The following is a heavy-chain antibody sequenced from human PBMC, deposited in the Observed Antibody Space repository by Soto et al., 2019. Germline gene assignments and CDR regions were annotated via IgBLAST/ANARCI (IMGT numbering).Heavy chain of an antibody. CDR3: IYRRESWDCHGLDV. CDR2: IYWNDDR. Sequence: KXGPKLVSPTQALTLTCTFAGFSLTTGGVGVGWVRQPPGRSLEWLAVIYWNDDRRRSPPLENRLTITKDTSKNQVVLTMTNMDPVDTATYYCIYRRESWDCHGLDVWGQGPPVTVSS. V-gene: IGHV2-5*01. D-gene: IGHD2-21*02. J-gene: IGHJ6*02. CDR1: GFSLTTGGVG.